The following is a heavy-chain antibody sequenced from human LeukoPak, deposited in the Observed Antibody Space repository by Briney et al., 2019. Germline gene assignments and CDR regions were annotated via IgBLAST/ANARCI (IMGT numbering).Heavy chain of an antibody. CDR2: IRYDGSNK. J-gene: IGHJ3*02. CDR1: GFTFSSYG. Sequence: GGSLRLSCAASGFTFSSYGMHWVRQAPGKGLEWVAFIRYDGSNKYYADSVKGRFTISRDNSKNTLYLQMNSLRAEDTAVYYCAKEEEVVGAPGDAFDIWGQGTMVTVSS. D-gene: IGHD1-26*01. CDR3: AKEEEVVGAPGDAFDI. V-gene: IGHV3-30*02.